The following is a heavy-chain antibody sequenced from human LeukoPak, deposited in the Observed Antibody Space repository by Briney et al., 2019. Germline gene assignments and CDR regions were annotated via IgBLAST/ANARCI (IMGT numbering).Heavy chain of an antibody. CDR1: GYTFTEYF. D-gene: IGHD5-18*01. CDR2: INPNSGGT. V-gene: IGHV1-2*02. CDR3: ARDPGYSSPRGDY. J-gene: IGHJ4*02. Sequence: ASVKVSCKASGYTFTEYFMHWVRQAPGQGLEWMGWINPNSGGTHYAQKFQGRVTMTRDTSISTAYMELSRLRSDDTAVYYCARDPGYSSPRGDYWGQGTLVTVPS.